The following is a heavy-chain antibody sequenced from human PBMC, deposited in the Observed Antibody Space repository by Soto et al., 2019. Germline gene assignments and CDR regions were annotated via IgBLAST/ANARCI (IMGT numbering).Heavy chain of an antibody. CDR3: ARVGYDFWSGPNGEYYFDY. V-gene: IGHV1-69*02. Sequence: SVKVSCKASGGTFSSYTISWVRQAPGQGLEWMGRIIPILGIANYAQKFQGRVTITADKSTSTAYMELSSLRSEDTAVYYCARVGYDFWSGPNGEYYFDYWGQGTLVTVSS. D-gene: IGHD3-3*01. J-gene: IGHJ4*02. CDR1: GGTFSSYT. CDR2: IIPILGIA.